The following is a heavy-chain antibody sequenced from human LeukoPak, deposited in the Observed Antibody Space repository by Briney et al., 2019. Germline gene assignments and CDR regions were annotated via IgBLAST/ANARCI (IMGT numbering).Heavy chain of an antibody. J-gene: IGHJ4*02. CDR2: IYPGDSDT. CDR3: ARQWYSSSSSYYFDY. CDR1: GYSFTTYW. D-gene: IGHD6-6*01. Sequence: GESLKISCKGSGYSFTTYWIGWVRQMPGKSLEWMGIIYPGDSDTRYSPSFQGQVTISVDKSISTAYLQWSSLKASDTAMYYCARQWYSSSSSYYFDYWGQGTLVTVSS. V-gene: IGHV5-51*01.